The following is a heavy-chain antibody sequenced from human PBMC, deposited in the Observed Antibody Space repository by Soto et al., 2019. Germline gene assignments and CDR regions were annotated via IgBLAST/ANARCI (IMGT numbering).Heavy chain of an antibody. CDR2: FDAEDGDT. V-gene: IGHV1-24*01. CDR1: GYTLTGLS. Sequence: ASVKVSCKVSGYTLTGLSMHWVRQAPGKGLEWMGGFDAEDGDTIYAQKFQGRVTMTEDTSTDTAYMELSSLRSEDTAVYYCATSGLDSSGWLDYWGQGTLVTVSS. CDR3: ATSGLDSSGWLDY. J-gene: IGHJ4*02. D-gene: IGHD6-19*01.